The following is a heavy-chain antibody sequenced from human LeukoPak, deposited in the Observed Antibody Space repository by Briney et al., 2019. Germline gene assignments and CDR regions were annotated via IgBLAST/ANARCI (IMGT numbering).Heavy chain of an antibody. CDR1: GFSFSDYW. CDR3: AREVTASSFDI. J-gene: IGHJ3*02. Sequence: GGSLRLSCAASGFSFSDYWMSWVRQAPGRGLEWVGNINQDGSQNSSVDSVKGRFTISRDNAKNSLYLQMNSLGAEDTALYYCAREVTASSFDILGQGTMVTVSS. D-gene: IGHD2-21*02. V-gene: IGHV3-7*01. CDR2: INQDGSQN.